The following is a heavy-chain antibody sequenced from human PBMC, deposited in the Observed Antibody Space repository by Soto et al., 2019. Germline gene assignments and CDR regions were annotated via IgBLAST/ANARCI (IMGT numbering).Heavy chain of an antibody. CDR1: GGSISSGTSY. Sequence: PSETLSLTCSVSGGSISSGTSYWSWIRQRPGEGLEWIGYIFYSGSINYTPSLRGRVLILVDTSKNQFTLTLNSVTAADSAVYFCGRLEGLATISYYFDFWGQGALVTVSS. D-gene: IGHD3-9*01. CDR3: GRLEGLATISYYFDF. J-gene: IGHJ4*02. V-gene: IGHV4-61*01. CDR2: IFYSGSI.